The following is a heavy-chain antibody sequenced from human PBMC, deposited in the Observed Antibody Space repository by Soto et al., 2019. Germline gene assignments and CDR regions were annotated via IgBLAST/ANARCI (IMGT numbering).Heavy chain of an antibody. CDR3: TRGGSGGTCYIFEF. Sequence: QVQLVQSGAEVKKAGASVKLSCKASGYTFTSYAIHWVRQAPGQRLEWMAWINAGTGNTKYSEKFKGRVTITRDTSASTVFMELGSLSSEDTAVYYCTRGGSGGTCYIFEFWGQRTLVTVSS. J-gene: IGHJ4*02. D-gene: IGHD2-15*01. CDR1: GYTFTSYA. CDR2: INAGTGNT. V-gene: IGHV1-3*01.